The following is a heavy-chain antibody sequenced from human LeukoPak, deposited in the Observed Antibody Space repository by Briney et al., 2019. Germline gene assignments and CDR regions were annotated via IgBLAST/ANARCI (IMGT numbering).Heavy chain of an antibody. D-gene: IGHD6-6*01. CDR3: ARAGAGSSAFLFDS. CDR1: GDSVSSQRAI. J-gene: IGHJ4*02. CDR2: TYYRTRWYD. Sequence: SQTLSLTCAISGDSVSSQRAIWHWIRQSPSGGLEWLGRTYYRTRWYDDCAAFVKGRITINPDTSQNHFSLHLNSVTPEDTGVYYCARAGAGSSAFLFDSWGQGTLVTVSS. V-gene: IGHV6-1*01.